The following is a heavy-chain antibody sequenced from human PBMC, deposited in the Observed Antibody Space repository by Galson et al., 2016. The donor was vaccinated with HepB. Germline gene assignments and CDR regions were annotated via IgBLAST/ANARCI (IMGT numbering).Heavy chain of an antibody. J-gene: IGHJ3*02. V-gene: IGHV3-9*01. CDR3: AKDSGAYYYDSSGYRRNAFDI. CDR1: GFTLDHYA. CDR2: ISWNSGCI. D-gene: IGHD3-22*01. Sequence: SLRLSCAASGFTLDHYAMHWVRQAPGKGLEWVSGISWNSGCIGYADSVKGRFTISRDNAKNSLYLQMNSLRAGDTALYYCAKDSGAYYYDSSGYRRNAFDIWGQGTMVTVSS.